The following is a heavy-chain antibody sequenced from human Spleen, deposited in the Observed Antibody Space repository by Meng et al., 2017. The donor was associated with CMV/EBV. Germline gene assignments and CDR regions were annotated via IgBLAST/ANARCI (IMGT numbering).Heavy chain of an antibody. D-gene: IGHD1-14*01. CDR3: VSPEINGLSKHFDH. CDR2: ISSAGGFI. Sequence: GESLKISCAASGFAFSRYSMNWVRQAPGKGLEWVSSISSAGGFIYLADSVKGRFTISRGNDKNMLYLQMNSLRAEDTAMYYCVSPEINGLSKHFDHWGQGTLVTVSS. J-gene: IGHJ4*02. V-gene: IGHV3-21*01. CDR1: GFAFSRYS.